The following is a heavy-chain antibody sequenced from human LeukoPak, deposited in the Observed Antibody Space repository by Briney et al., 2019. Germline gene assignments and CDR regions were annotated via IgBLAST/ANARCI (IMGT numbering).Heavy chain of an antibody. CDR3: ARFPSSAWFYDY. CDR1: GFTFSNYA. D-gene: IGHD6-19*01. Sequence: GGSLGLSCAASGFTFSNYAMHWVRQAPGKGLEYVSAISSNGGSTYYANSVKGRFTISRDNSKNTLYLQMDSLRAEDMALYYCARFPSSAWFYDYWGQGTLVTVSA. CDR2: ISSNGGST. V-gene: IGHV3-64*01. J-gene: IGHJ4*02.